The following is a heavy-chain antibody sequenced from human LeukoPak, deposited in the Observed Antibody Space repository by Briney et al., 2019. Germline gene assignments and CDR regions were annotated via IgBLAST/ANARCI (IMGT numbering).Heavy chain of an antibody. CDR1: GYTFTGYY. CDR3: AGGGGPAPVFYYGSGSYDY. CDR2: INPNTGGT. V-gene: IGHV1-2*02. Sequence: ASVKVSCKASGYTFTGYYLHWVRQAPGQGLQWMGWINPNTGGTNYAQKFQGRVTMTRETSISTAYMELSRLRSDDTAVYYCAGGGGPAPVFYYGSGSYDYWGQGTLVTVSS. J-gene: IGHJ4*02. D-gene: IGHD3-10*01.